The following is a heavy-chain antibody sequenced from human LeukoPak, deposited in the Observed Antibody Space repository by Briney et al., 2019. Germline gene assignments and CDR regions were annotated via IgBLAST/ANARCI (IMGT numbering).Heavy chain of an antibody. J-gene: IGHJ4*02. D-gene: IGHD6-6*01. V-gene: IGHV4-59*05. CDR1: GGSISSYY. CDR2: IYYSGST. CDR3: ARPRDSSSSWIDY. Sequence: PSETLSLTCTVSGGSISSYYWSWIRQPPGKGLEWIGSIYYSGSTYYNPSLKSRVTISVDTSKNQFSLKLSSVTAAATAVYYCARPRDSSSSWIDYWGQGTLVTVSS.